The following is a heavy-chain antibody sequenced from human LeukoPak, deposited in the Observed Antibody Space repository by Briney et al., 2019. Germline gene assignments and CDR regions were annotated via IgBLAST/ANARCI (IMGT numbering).Heavy chain of an antibody. CDR1: GFTFSSYA. CDR3: VKDPGVVILPWGH. D-gene: IGHD4-23*01. V-gene: IGHV3-23*01. J-gene: IGHJ4*02. Sequence: QTGGSLRLSCAASGFTFSSYAMSWVRQAPGKGLEWVSALSRSGDKTYYADSVKGRFTISRDNSRSTLYLQMNSLRVDDTAVYYCVKDPGVVILPWGHWGQGTLVTVSS. CDR2: LSRSGDKT.